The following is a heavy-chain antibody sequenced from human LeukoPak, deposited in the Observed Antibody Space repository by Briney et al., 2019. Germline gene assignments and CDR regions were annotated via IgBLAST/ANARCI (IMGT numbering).Heavy chain of an antibody. D-gene: IGHD1-7*01. CDR3: ARDNYAGATWFDP. CDR2: IIPIFGTA. Sequence: GASVKVSCKASGGTFSSYAISWVRQAAGQGLEWMGGIIPIFGTANYAQRLQGRVTITTDESTSTAYMELSSLRSEDTAVYYCARDNYAGATWFDPWGQGTLVTVSS. J-gene: IGHJ5*02. V-gene: IGHV1-69*05. CDR1: GGTFSSYA.